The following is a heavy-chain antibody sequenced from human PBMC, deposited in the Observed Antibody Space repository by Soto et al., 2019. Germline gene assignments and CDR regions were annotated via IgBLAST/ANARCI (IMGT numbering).Heavy chain of an antibody. CDR1: GGSFSDTY. V-gene: IGHV4-34*01. CDR3: ARAPDYILLTGSYSDSPYYFDY. CDR2: INHNTNT. J-gene: IGHJ4*02. Sequence: SETLSLTCAVYGGSFSDTYWNWFRQPPGKGQEWIGEINHNTNTIYNPSPTSRVTISVDTAKNHFSLKLTSVTAADTAVYYCARAPDYILLTGSYSDSPYYFDYWGQGTLVTVSS. D-gene: IGHD3-9*01.